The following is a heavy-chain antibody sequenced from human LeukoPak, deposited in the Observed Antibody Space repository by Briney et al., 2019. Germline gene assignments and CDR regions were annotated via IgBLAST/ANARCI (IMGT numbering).Heavy chain of an antibody. Sequence: GGSLRLSCAASGFTFSTYWMTWVRQAPGKGLEWVANIREDGSDKFYVDSVKGRFTISRDNAQNSLYLQMNSLRAEDTAVYYCARDWGNGGYNYVRWGQGTLVTVSS. V-gene: IGHV3-7*05. CDR1: GFTFSTYW. D-gene: IGHD5-24*01. J-gene: IGHJ4*02. CDR3: ARDWGNGGYNYVR. CDR2: IREDGSDK.